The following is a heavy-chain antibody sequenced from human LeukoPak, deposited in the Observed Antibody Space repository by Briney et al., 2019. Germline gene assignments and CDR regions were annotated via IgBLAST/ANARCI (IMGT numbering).Heavy chain of an antibody. D-gene: IGHD2-15*01. V-gene: IGHV4-34*01. Sequence: PSETLSLTCAVYGVSFSGYYWSWIRQPPGKGLEWSGEINHSGSTNYNPSLKSRVTISVDTSKNQFSLKLSSVTAADTAVYYCARVPGVVVVAATSKNRWFDYWGQGTLVTVSS. CDR1: GVSFSGYY. CDR2: INHSGST. CDR3: ARVPGVVVVAATSKNRWFDY. J-gene: IGHJ4*02.